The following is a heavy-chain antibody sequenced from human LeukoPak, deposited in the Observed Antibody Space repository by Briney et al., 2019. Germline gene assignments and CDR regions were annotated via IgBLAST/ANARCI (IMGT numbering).Heavy chain of an antibody. CDR2: IYYSGST. V-gene: IGHV4-61*01. CDR3: ARSSARDGSRY. CDR1: GASVSSGNYY. Sequence: PSETLSLTCTVSGASVSSGNYYWRWIRQPPGKGLEWIGYIYYSGSTIYNPSLKSRVTISLDTSKNQFSLKLSSVTAADTAVYYCARSSARDGSRYWGQGTLVTVSS. J-gene: IGHJ4*02. D-gene: IGHD1-26*01.